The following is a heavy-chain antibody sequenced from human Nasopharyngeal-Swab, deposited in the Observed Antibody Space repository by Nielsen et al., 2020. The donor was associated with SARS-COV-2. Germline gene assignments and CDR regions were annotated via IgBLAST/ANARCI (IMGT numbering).Heavy chain of an antibody. J-gene: IGHJ4*02. Sequence: SETLSLTCAVYGGSFSGYYWSWIRQPPGKGLEWIGEINHSGSTNYNPSLKSRVTISVDTSKNQFSLKLSSVTAADPAVYYCARGLNGGHWGQGTLVTVSS. CDR2: INHSGST. D-gene: IGHD3-16*01. CDR3: ARGLNGGH. V-gene: IGHV4-34*01. CDR1: GGSFSGYY.